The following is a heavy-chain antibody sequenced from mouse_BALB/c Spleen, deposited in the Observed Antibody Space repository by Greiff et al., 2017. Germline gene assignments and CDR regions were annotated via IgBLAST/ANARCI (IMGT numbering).Heavy chain of an antibody. D-gene: IGHD2-1*01. CDR1: GYTFSSYW. CDR3: ARFGNYEAMDY. J-gene: IGHJ4*01. Sequence: VQVVESGAELMKPGASVKISCKATGYTFSSYWIEWVKQRPGHGLEWIGEILPGSGSTNYNEKFKGKATFTADTSSNTAYMQLSSLTSEDSAVYYCARFGNYEAMDYWGQGTSVTVSS. CDR2: ILPGSGST. V-gene: IGHV1-9*01.